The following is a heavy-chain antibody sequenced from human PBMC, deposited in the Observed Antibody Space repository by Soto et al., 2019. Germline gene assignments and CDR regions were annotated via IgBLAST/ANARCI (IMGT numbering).Heavy chain of an antibody. CDR2: INPSGVIT. CDR3: ARGSYCGGDCYDY. J-gene: IGHJ4*02. CDR1: GYTFATYY. Sequence: GASVKVSCKASGYTFATYYMHWVRQAPGQGLGWMGIINPSGVITSYAQKFQDRVTMTRDTSTSTLYMELTSLRSEDTAVYYCARGSYCGGDCYDYWGQGTLVTVSS. D-gene: IGHD2-21*01. V-gene: IGHV1-46*03.